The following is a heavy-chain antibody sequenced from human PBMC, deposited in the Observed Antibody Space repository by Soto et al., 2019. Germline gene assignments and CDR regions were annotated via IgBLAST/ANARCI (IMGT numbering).Heavy chain of an antibody. Sequence: ASVKVSCKASGFTFTSSAVQWVRQARGQRLEWIGWIVVGSGNTNYAQKFQERVTITRDMSTSTAYMELSSLRSEDTAVYYCAAAHNWNEPSPSSYDYWSQANLVTV. CDR1: GFTFTSSA. J-gene: IGHJ4*02. V-gene: IGHV1-58*01. D-gene: IGHD1-20*01. CDR2: IVVGSGNT. CDR3: AAAHNWNEPSPSSYDY.